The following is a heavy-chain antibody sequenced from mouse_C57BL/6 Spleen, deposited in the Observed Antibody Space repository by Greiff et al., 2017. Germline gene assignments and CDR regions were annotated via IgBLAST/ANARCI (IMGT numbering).Heavy chain of an antibody. CDR2: IDPETGGT. D-gene: IGHD2-3*01. J-gene: IGHJ4*01. CDR3: TREGGDGYYFYYAMDY. V-gene: IGHV1-15*01. Sequence: QVQLQQSGAELVRPGASVTLSCKASGYTFTDYEMHWVKQTPVHGLEWIGAIDPETGGTAYNQKFKGKAILTADKSSSTAYMELRSPTSEDSAVYYCTREGGDGYYFYYAMDYWGQGTSVTVSS. CDR1: GYTFTDYE.